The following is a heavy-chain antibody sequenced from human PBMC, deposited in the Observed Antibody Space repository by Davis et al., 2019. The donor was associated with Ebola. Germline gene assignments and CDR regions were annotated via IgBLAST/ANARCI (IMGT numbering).Heavy chain of an antibody. CDR3: ARGLWFGELFQPLGY. CDR2: VSHSGST. CDR1: GGSISRYY. D-gene: IGHD3-10*01. Sequence: SETLSLTCAVYGGSISRYYCSWSRPPPGTGLGRIGEVSHSGSTNYNPSLNSRVTISVDTSKNQFSLKLSSVTAADTAVYYCARGLWFGELFQPLGYWGQGTLVTVSS. J-gene: IGHJ4*02. V-gene: IGHV4-34*01.